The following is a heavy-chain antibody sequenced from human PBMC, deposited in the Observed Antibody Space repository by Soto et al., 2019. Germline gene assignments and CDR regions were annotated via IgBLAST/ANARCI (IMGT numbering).Heavy chain of an antibody. Sequence: SETLSLTCAVSGDSTSSYPWNRIRQTAGRGLEWIGRVYPSGHTQYRSSFETRVTVSVDMSTNQFFLELRSVTAADTAVYYCARESGENWSYEAYCGQGPHFTVSS. D-gene: IGHD1-7*01. CDR1: GDSTSSYP. CDR2: VYPSGHT. J-gene: IGHJ4*02. V-gene: IGHV4-4*07. CDR3: ARESGENWSYEAY.